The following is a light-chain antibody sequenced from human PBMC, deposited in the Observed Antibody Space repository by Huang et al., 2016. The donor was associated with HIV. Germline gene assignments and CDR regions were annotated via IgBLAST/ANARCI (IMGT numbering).Light chain of an antibody. V-gene: IGKV1-NL1*01. CDR3: QQYYSTPPWT. J-gene: IGKJ1*01. CDR2: GAS. Sequence: DIQMTQSPSSLSASVGDRGTITCRASEGIVNSLAWYQQKPGKAPQLLLYGASRLESGVPSRFSGSRSGTDYTLTISDLQPEDSATYYCQQYYSTPPWTFGQGTKVEI. CDR1: EGIVNS.